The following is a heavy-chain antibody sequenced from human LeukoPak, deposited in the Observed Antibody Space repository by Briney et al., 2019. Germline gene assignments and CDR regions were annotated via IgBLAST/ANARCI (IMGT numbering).Heavy chain of an antibody. V-gene: IGHV4-31*03. D-gene: IGHD4-17*01. Sequence: SETLSLTCTVSGGSISSGDYYWSWIRQHPGKGLEWIGYIYYSGSTYYNPSLKSRVTISVDTSKNQFSLNLNSVTAADPAVYYRASGPEITSTVPYWGQGTLITVSS. CDR2: IYYSGST. J-gene: IGHJ4*02. CDR3: ASGPEITSTVPY. CDR1: GGSISSGDYY.